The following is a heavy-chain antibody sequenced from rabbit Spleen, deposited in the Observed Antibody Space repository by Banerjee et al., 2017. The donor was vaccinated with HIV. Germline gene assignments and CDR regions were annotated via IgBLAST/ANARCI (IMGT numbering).Heavy chain of an antibody. J-gene: IGHJ4*01. CDR3: ARDGAGGSYFAL. Sequence: QSLEESGGGLVQPGGSLKLSCTASGFTLSSYYMNWVRQAPGKGLEWIGYIDPVFGITYYANWVNGRFSISRENAQNTVFLQMTSLTAADTATYFCARDGAGGSYFALWGPGTLVTV. V-gene: IGHV1S7*01. CDR1: GFTLSSYY. CDR2: IDPVFGIT. D-gene: IGHD8-1*01.